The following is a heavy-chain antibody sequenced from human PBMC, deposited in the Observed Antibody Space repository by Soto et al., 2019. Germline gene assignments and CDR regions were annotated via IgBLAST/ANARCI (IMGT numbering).Heavy chain of an antibody. CDR3: ARHRGAARPDAFDI. J-gene: IGHJ3*02. CDR2: VYYTGSS. CDR1: GDSVSTGFYY. Sequence: QLQLQESGPGLVKPSETLSLTCAVSGDSVSTGFYYWAWIRQPPGKGLEWIGTVYYTGSSYYNPSLKSRVSLHVDTSKNQFSLRLKSLTAADAAVYYCARHRGAARPDAFDIWGLRTMVPVSS. D-gene: IGHD6-6*01. V-gene: IGHV4-39*01.